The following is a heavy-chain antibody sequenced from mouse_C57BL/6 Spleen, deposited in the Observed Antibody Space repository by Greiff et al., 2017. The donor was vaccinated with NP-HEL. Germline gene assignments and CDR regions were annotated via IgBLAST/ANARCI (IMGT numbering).Heavy chain of an antibody. CDR3: APTGTRYFDV. Sequence: VQLQQSGAELMKPGASVKLSCKATGYTFTGYWIEWVKQRPGHGLEWIGDIYPGSGSTNYNEKFKSKATLTVDTSSSTAYMQLSSLTSEDSAVYYCAPTGTRYFDVWGTGTTVTVSS. V-gene: IGHV1-9*01. CDR2: IYPGSGST. D-gene: IGHD4-1*02. CDR1: GYTFTGYW. J-gene: IGHJ1*03.